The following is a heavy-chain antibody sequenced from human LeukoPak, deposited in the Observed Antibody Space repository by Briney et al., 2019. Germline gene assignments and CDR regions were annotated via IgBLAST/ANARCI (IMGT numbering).Heavy chain of an antibody. J-gene: IGHJ5*02. CDR3: TIDPDIVVVVAATGNWFDP. D-gene: IGHD2-15*01. CDR1: GFPFNMAW. V-gene: IGHV3-15*01. CDR2: TKGKTDGGTT. Sequence: GGSLRLSCAVFGSGFPFNMAWMSWARQAPGRGREWVGRTKGKTDGGTTDYAAPVKGRFTISRDDSKNTLYLQMNSLKTEDTAVYYCTIDPDIVVVVAATGNWFDPWGQGTLVTVSS.